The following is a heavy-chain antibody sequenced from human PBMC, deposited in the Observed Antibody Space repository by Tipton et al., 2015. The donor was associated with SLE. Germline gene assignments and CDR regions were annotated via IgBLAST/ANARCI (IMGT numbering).Heavy chain of an antibody. CDR3: ATSPTVLADFDY. CDR2: ISWNSGSI. D-gene: IGHD1-26*01. J-gene: IGHJ4*02. Sequence: SLRLSCAASGFTFDDYAMHWVRQAPGKGLEWVSGISWNSGSIGYADSVKGRFTISRDSSKNTLYLQMNSLRPEDTAVYYCATSPTVLADFDYWGQGTLVTVSS. CDR1: GFTFDDYA. V-gene: IGHV3-9*01.